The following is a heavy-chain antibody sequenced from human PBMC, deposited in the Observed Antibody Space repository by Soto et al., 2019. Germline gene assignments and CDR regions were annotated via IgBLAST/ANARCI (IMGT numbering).Heavy chain of an antibody. V-gene: IGHV4-59*01. CDR2: IYYSGST. J-gene: IGHJ6*03. CDR3: ARGNYGSGSYYTGGYYYYMDV. Sequence: SETLSVTCTVSGGSISSYYWSWIRQPPWKGLEWIGYIYYSGSTNYNPSLKSRVTISVDTSKNQFSLKLSSVTAADTAVYYCARGNYGSGSYYTGGYYYYMDVWGKGTTVTVSS. CDR1: GGSISSYY. D-gene: IGHD3-10*01.